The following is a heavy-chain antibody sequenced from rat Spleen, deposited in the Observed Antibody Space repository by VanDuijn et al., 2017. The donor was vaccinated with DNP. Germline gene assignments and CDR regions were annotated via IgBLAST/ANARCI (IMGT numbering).Heavy chain of an antibody. J-gene: IGHJ4*01. CDR1: GFTFSDYN. V-gene: IGHV5S10*01. D-gene: IGHD1-11*01. CDR2: ISYDGLRT. Sequence: EVQLVESGGGVAQPGRSLKLSCAASGFTFSDYNMAWVRQAPKKGLEWVATISYDGLRTYYRDSVKGRFTISRDDSKATLYLQMDSLRSDDTATYYCARDNYGTSGALDPWGQGTSVTVSS. CDR3: ARDNYGTSGALDP.